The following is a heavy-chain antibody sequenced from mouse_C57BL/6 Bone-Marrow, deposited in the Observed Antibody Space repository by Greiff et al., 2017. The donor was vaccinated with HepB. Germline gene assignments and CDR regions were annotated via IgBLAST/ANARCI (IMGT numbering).Heavy chain of an antibody. J-gene: IGHJ2*01. CDR3: AIKRELGLDY. D-gene: IGHD4-1*01. CDR2: IYPGSGNT. Sequence: QVQLQQSGAELVRPGASVKLSCKASGYTFTDYYINWVKQRPGQGLEWIARIYPGSGNTYYNEKFKGKATLTAEKSSSTAYMQLSSLTSEDSAVYFCAIKRELGLDYWGQGTTLTVSS. CDR1: GYTFTDYY. V-gene: IGHV1-76*01.